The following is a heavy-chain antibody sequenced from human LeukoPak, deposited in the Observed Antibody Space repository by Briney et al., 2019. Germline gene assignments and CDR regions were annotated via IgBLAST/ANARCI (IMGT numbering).Heavy chain of an antibody. J-gene: IGHJ4*02. CDR2: ISGSGGST. D-gene: IGHD5-24*01. CDR3: ARCVEMATFYDY. V-gene: IGHV3-23*01. Sequence: GGSLRLSCAASGFTFSSYGMSWVRQAPGKGLEWVSAISGSGGSTYYADSVKGRFTISRDNSKNTLYLQMNSLRAEDTAVYYCARCVEMATFYDYWGQGTLVTVSS. CDR1: GFTFSSYG.